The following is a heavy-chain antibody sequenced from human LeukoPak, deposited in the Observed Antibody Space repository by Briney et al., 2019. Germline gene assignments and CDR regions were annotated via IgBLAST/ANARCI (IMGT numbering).Heavy chain of an antibody. CDR1: GFTFDDYA. D-gene: IGHD3-10*01. Sequence: GGSLRLSCAASGFTFDDYAMHWVRQAPGKGLEWVSGISWNSGSIGYADSVKGRFTISRDNAKNSLYLQMNSLRAEDTALYYCAKDGAMVRGVLEGYNWFDPWGQGTLVTVSS. V-gene: IGHV3-9*01. CDR3: AKDGAMVRGVLEGYNWFDP. CDR2: ISWNSGSI. J-gene: IGHJ5*02.